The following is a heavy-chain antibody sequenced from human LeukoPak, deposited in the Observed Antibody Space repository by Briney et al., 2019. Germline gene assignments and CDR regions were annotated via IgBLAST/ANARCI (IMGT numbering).Heavy chain of an antibody. V-gene: IGHV4-39*07. CDR2: IYYSGTT. CDR3: AREKPGTLTQRDYNYYKGV. CDR1: GGSLSTGSYY. J-gene: IGHJ6*03. Sequence: PSETLSLTCTVSGGSLSTGSYYWGWIRQPPGKGLEWIGSIYYSGTTYYTPSLKSRVTMSVDTSKNQFSLRLSSVTAADTAIYYCAREKPGTLTQRDYNYYKGVWGKGTTVTVSS. D-gene: IGHD3-10*01.